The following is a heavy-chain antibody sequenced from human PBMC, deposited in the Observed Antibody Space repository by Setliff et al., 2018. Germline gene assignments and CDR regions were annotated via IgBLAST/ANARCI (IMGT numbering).Heavy chain of an antibody. CDR2: IRAGSANI. D-gene: IGHD3-22*01. CDR1: GFIFDDYA. Sequence: PGGSLRLSCAASGFIFDDYAMHWVRQAPGKGLEWVSGIRAGSANIAYADYVRGRFTISRDNSKSTLYLQMNSLRAEDTSVYYCAKDGDNYHDSGYYYHEFDYWGQGAQVTVSS. CDR3: AKDGDNYHDSGYYYHEFDY. V-gene: IGHV3-23*01. J-gene: IGHJ4*02.